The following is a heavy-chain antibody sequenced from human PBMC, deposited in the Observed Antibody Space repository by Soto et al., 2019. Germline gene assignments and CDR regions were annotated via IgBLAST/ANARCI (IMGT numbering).Heavy chain of an antibody. J-gene: IGHJ4*02. D-gene: IGHD2-21*01. V-gene: IGHV3-72*01. CDR3: TRAGILTTPYYFDY. CDR1: GFTFISYW. CDR2: IRNKANSYTT. Sequence: PGGSLRLSCAASGFTFISYWMSWVRQAPGKGLEWVGRIRNKANSYTTEYAASVKGRFTISRDDSRNSLYLQMNSLKTEDTAMYYCTRAGILTTPYYFDYWGQGTLVTVSS.